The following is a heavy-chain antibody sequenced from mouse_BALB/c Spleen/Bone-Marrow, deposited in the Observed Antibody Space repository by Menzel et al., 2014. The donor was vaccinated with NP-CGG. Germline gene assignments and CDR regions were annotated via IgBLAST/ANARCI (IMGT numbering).Heavy chain of an antibody. CDR2: ISSGSSTI. D-gene: IGHD1-1*01. CDR1: GLTFSSFG. V-gene: IGHV5-17*02. CDR3: ARRYYGISFSYFYY. J-gene: IGHJ2*01. Sequence: EVKLVESGGGLVQPGGSRKLSCAASGLTFSSFGMHWVRQAPEKGLEWVAYISSGSSTIYYTDTVKGRFTISIDNPKNTLFLQMTSLRSEDTAMYYCARRYYGISFSYFYYWGQGTTLTVSS.